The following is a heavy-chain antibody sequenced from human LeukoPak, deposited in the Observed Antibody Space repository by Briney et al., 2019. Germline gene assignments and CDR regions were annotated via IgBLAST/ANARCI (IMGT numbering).Heavy chain of an antibody. J-gene: IGHJ3*02. Sequence: SVKVSCKASGGTFSSYAISWVRQAPGQGLEWMGGIIPIFGTANYAQKFQGRVTITADESTSTAYMELSSLRSDDTAVYYCARADPFFDSSGYHYAFDIWGQGTMVTVSS. CDR1: GGTFSSYA. V-gene: IGHV1-69*13. D-gene: IGHD3-22*01. CDR2: IIPIFGTA. CDR3: ARADPFFDSSGYHYAFDI.